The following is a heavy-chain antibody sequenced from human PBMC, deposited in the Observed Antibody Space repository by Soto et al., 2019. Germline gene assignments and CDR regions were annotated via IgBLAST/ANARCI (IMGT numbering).Heavy chain of an antibody. J-gene: IGHJ4*02. V-gene: IGHV3-30-3*01. CDR1: GFTFSSYA. CDR2: ISYDGSNK. D-gene: IGHD3-10*01. CDR3: ARESHLWFGEFMGSDY. Sequence: QVQLVESGGGVVQPGRSLRLSCAASGFTFSSYAMHWVRQAPGKGLEWVAVISYDGSNKYYADSVKGRFTISRDNSKNTLYLQMNSLRAEDTAVYYCARESHLWFGEFMGSDYWGQGTLVTVSS.